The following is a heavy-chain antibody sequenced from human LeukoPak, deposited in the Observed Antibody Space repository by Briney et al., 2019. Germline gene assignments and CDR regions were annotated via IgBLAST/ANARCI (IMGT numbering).Heavy chain of an antibody. J-gene: IGHJ4*02. V-gene: IGHV3-23*01. CDR2: LNTDGAWI. CDR1: GFTFRSYV. CDR3: AKDVRGLEIDY. D-gene: IGHD5-12*01. Sequence: PGGSLRLSCAASGFTFRSYVMSWVRLAPGKGLEWVSGLNTDGAWIYYADSVKGRFTISRDNSENTLYLQMNSLRVEDTAIYYCAKDVRGLEIDYWGQGTLVTVSS.